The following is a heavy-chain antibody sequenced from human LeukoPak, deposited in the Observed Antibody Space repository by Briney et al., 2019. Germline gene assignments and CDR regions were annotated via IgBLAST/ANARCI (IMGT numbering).Heavy chain of an antibody. CDR2: VFHTGDT. D-gene: IGHD2-15*01. CDR1: GDSINSFY. CDR3: ARHPFATPFDH. Sequence: PSETLSLTCAVSGDSINSFYWSWIRQPPGKGLEWIGYVFHTGDTNSNPSLKSRVTVSLDTSTSQVSLRLTSVTAAGTAVYYCARHPFATPFDHWGRGILVTVSS. J-gene: IGHJ4*02. V-gene: IGHV4-59*08.